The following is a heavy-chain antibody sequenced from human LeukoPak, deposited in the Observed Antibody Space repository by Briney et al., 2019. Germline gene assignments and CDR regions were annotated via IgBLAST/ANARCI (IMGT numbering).Heavy chain of an antibody. D-gene: IGHD5-18*01. CDR3: ARGTGIQDY. CDR1: GYTFTGYY. J-gene: IGHJ4*02. Sequence: ASLKVSCKASGYTFTGYYIHWVRQAPGQGLEWMGWINPKSGGTNYVQKFQGRVTMTTDTSITTAYMELNRLRFDDTAVYYCARGTGIQDYWGQGTPVTVSS. CDR2: INPKSGGT. V-gene: IGHV1-2*02.